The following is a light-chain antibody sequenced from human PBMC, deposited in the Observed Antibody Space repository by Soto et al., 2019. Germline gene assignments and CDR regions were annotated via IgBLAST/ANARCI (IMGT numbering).Light chain of an antibody. CDR3: SSYAGGHIWV. Sequence: QSALTQSRSVSGSPGQSVTISCPGTSSDVSWYQHHPGKAPKLIIYDVYKRPSGVPDRFSGSKSGNTASLTISGLQADDEADFYCSSYAGGHIWVFGGGTKLTVL. J-gene: IGLJ3*02. CDR1: SSDV. V-gene: IGLV2-11*01. CDR2: DVY.